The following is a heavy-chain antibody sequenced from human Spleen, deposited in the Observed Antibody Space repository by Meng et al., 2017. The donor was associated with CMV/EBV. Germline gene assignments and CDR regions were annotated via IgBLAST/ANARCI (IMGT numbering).Heavy chain of an antibody. D-gene: IGHD3-22*01. Sequence: GESLKISCVVSGFTFSSHEMNWVRQAPGKGLEWVAVISYDGSNKYYADSVKGRFTISRDNSKNTLYLQMNSLRAEDTAVYYCARDYYYDSSGYYSRSYYYYGMDVWGQGTTVTVSS. CDR2: ISYDGSNK. CDR3: ARDYYYDSSGYYSRSYYYYGMDV. CDR1: GFTFSSHE. J-gene: IGHJ6*02. V-gene: IGHV3-30*04.